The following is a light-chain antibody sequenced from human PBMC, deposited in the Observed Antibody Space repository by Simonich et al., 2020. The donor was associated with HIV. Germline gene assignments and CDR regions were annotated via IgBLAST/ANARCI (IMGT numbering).Light chain of an antibody. Sequence: QSALTQPASVSGSPGQSVTISCTGTSSDVGGYNYVSWYQQHPGKAPKLMIYEVSKRPSGVPDRFSGSKSGNTASMTISGLQAEDEADYYCSSYTSSSTFVVFGGGTKVTVL. J-gene: IGLJ2*01. CDR3: SSYTSSSTFVV. CDR2: EVS. CDR1: SSDVGGYNY. V-gene: IGLV2-14*01.